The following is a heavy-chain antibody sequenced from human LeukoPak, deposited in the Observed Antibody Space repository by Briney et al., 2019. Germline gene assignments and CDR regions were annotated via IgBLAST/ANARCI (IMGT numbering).Heavy chain of an antibody. Sequence: GGSLRLSCAASGFTTSDNYITWVRQAPGKGLEWVSAISATGDSTYYADSVTGRFSISRDNSKNTLYVQMNSLRAEDTAIYYCAKRGLPDFWGQGTLVTVSS. J-gene: IGHJ4*02. D-gene: IGHD3-10*01. CDR2: ISATGDST. CDR3: AKRGLPDF. CDR1: GFTTSDNY. V-gene: IGHV3-23*01.